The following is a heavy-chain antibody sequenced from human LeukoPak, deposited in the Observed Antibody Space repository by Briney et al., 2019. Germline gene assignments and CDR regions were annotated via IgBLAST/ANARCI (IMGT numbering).Heavy chain of an antibody. CDR3: ARAGLDDFWSGYYQFYGMDV. D-gene: IGHD3-3*01. J-gene: IGHJ6*02. CDR1: GFPFSSYA. Sequence: GGPLRLSCEASGFPFSSYAMHWVGPAPAKGLEWVAVISYDGRNKYYADSVKGRFTISRDNSKNTLYLQMNSLRAEDTAVYYCARAGLDDFWSGYYQFYGMDVWGQGTTVTASS. CDR2: ISYDGRNK. V-gene: IGHV3-30*04.